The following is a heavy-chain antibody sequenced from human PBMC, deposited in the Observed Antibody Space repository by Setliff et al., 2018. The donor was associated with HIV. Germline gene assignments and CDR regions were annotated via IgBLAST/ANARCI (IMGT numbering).Heavy chain of an antibody. J-gene: IGHJ4*02. Sequence: ASVKVSCKASGYTFTSYGMSWVRQAPGQGLEWMGWISAYNGNTHYAQKLQGRVTMTTDTSTSTAYMELRSLRSDDTAVYYCGRDYYGSGSYFILDYWGPGTLVTVSS. CDR2: ISAYNGNT. CDR1: GYTFTSYG. D-gene: IGHD3-10*01. V-gene: IGHV1-18*01. CDR3: GRDYYGSGSYFILDY.